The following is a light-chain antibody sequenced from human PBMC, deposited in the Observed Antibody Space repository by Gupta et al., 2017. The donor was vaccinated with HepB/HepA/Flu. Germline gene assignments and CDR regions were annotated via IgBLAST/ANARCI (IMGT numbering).Light chain of an antibody. Sequence: EIVLTQSPATLSLSPGERATLSCRASQSISYYVAWYQQKPGQAPRLLIYDASRRATGIPARFSGSGSGTDFTLIINSLEPKDFAVYYCQQRSDWPRTCGQGTKMEI. CDR2: DAS. CDR3: QQRSDWPRT. CDR1: QSISYY. V-gene: IGKV3-11*01. J-gene: IGKJ1*01.